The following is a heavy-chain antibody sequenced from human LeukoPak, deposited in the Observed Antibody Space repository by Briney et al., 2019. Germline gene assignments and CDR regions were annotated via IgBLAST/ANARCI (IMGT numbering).Heavy chain of an antibody. J-gene: IGHJ3*02. Sequence: ASVKVSCKASGYTFTSYGISWVRQAPGQGLEWMGWISAYNGNTDYAQKFQGRVSMTTDTSTSTAYMELRSLGSDDTAVYYCARAGGPPYCSSTSCYVALDAFDIWGQGTMVTVSS. V-gene: IGHV1-18*01. CDR2: ISAYNGNT. CDR3: ARAGGPPYCSSTSCYVALDAFDI. D-gene: IGHD2-2*01. CDR1: GYTFTSYG.